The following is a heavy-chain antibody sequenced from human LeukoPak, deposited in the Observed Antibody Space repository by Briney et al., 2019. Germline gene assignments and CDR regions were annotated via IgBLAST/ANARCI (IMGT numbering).Heavy chain of an antibody. D-gene: IGHD1-26*01. V-gene: IGHV4-4*07. CDR1: GGSISSYY. CDR3: ARENSGSYSEFDY. J-gene: IGHJ4*02. CDR2: IYTSGST. Sequence: SETLSLTCTVSGGSISSYYWSWIRQPAGKGLEWIGRIYTSGSTNYNASLKSRVRMSVDTSKNQFSLKLSSVTAADTAVFYCARENSGSYSEFDYWGQGTLVTVSS.